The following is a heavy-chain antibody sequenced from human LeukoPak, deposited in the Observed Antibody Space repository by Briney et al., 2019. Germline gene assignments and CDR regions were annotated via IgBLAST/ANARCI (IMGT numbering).Heavy chain of an antibody. CDR3: AKDRLIDDYGDSDY. CDR2: ISGSGGST. V-gene: IGHV3-23*01. CDR1: GFTFSSYA. D-gene: IGHD4-17*01. Sequence: GGSLRLSCAASGFTFSSYAMSWVRQAPGKGLEWVSAISGSGGSTYYADSVKGRFTISRDNSKNTLYLQMNGLRAEDTAVYYCAKDRLIDDYGDSDYWGQGTLVTVSS. J-gene: IGHJ4*02.